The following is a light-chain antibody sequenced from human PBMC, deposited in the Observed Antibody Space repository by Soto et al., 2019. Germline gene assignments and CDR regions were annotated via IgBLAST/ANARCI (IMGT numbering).Light chain of an antibody. CDR1: QSVSSNY. Sequence: ELVMTQSPGTLSLSPGETANLSCRASQSVSSNYVAWFHQKPGQAPRLLIYGASSRATGVPDRFSASGSGTDFTLTISRLEPEDFAVYYCQQYGRSPFTFGPGTKVDIK. J-gene: IGKJ3*01. CDR2: GAS. CDR3: QQYGRSPFT. V-gene: IGKV3-20*01.